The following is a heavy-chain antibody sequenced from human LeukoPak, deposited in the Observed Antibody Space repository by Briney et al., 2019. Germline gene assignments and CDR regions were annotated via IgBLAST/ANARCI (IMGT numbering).Heavy chain of an antibody. J-gene: IGHJ4*02. V-gene: IGHV4-30-2*01. D-gene: IGHD3-16*01. CDR3: ARGVKDYVWEKYYFDY. CDR2: IYHSGST. CDR1: GGSISSGGYS. Sequence: SQTLSLTCAVSGGSISSGGYSWSWIRQPPGKGLEWIGYIYHSGSTYYNPSLKSRVTISVDRSKNQFSLKLSSVTAADTAVYYSARGVKDYVWEKYYFDYWGQGTLVTVSS.